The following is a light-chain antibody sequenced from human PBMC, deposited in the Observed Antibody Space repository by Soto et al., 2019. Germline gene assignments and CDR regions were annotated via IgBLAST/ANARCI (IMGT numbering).Light chain of an antibody. CDR2: YVS. CDR3: SSYTSSSTYV. V-gene: IGLV2-14*01. CDR1: SSDVGGYNY. Sequence: QSALTQPASVSGSPGQSITISCTGTSSDVGGYNYVSWYQQHPVKAPKLMIYYVSNRPSGVFNRFSGSKSGNTVSLIISGLQAEDGADYYCSSYTSSSTYVFGTGTKVTVL. J-gene: IGLJ1*01.